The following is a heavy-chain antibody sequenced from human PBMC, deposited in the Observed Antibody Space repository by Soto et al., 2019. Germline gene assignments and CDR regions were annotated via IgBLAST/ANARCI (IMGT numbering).Heavy chain of an antibody. V-gene: IGHV4-31*11. D-gene: IGHD2-2*01. CDR2: KSSSGTT. J-gene: IGHJ5*01. CDR3: ARDIVVVPAALSPRGHRFDS. Sequence: QVQLQESGPGLVKPSQTLSLTCAVSGGSISSGDYYWNWIRQRPGRGLEWVGYKSSSGTTSYNPSLKSRVIISVDTSKNQFSLKLSSVTAADTAIYYCARDIVVVPAALSPRGHRFDSWGQGTLVTVSS. CDR1: GGSISSGDYY.